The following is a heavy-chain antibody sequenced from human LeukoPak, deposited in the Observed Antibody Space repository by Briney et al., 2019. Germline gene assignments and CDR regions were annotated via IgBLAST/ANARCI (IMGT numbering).Heavy chain of an antibody. V-gene: IGHV3-48*02. Sequence: GGSLRLSCAASAFTFSSYSMNWVRQAPGKGLEWISYISSGSSTIHYADSVKGRFTISRDNAENSLYLQMNSLRDEDTAVYYCARGVRASTGNYWFDPWGQGTLVTVSS. CDR3: ARGVRASTGNYWFDP. CDR2: ISSGSSTI. J-gene: IGHJ5*02. D-gene: IGHD3-9*01. CDR1: AFTFSSYS.